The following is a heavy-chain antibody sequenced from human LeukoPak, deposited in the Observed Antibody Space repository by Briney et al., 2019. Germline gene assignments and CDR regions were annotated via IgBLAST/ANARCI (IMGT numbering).Heavy chain of an antibody. CDR2: INHSGST. V-gene: IGHV4-34*01. CDR1: GGSFSGYY. J-gene: IGHJ4*02. Sequence: TSETLSLTCAVYGGSFSGYYWSWIRQPPGKGLEWIGEINHSGSTNYNPSLKSRVTISVDTSKNQFSLKLSSVTAADTAVYYCARRLAARPRIDYWGQGTLVTVSS. D-gene: IGHD6-6*01. CDR3: ARRLAARPRIDY.